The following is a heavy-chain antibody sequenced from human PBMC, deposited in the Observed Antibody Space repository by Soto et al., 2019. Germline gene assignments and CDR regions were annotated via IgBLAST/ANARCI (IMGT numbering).Heavy chain of an antibody. D-gene: IGHD3-10*01. CDR2: VWHDGTRK. V-gene: IGHV3-33*01. CDR1: DFAFRLHG. CDR3: ARDRSSSYSYAMDL. J-gene: IGHJ6*02. Sequence: QVHLVESGGGIVQPGGSLTLSCSVSDFAFRLHGIHWVRQTPGKGLEWVAMVWHDGTRKYFRDSVRGRFTISRDSAKKKVYLQMNNLRGDDSALYFCARDRSSSYSYAMDLWGQGTTVTVSS.